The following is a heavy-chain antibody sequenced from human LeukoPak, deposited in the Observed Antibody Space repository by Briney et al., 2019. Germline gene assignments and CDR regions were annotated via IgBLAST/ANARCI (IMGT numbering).Heavy chain of an antibody. V-gene: IGHV1-69*13. CDR2: IIPIFGTA. CDR1: GGTFSSYA. Sequence: ASVTVSCQASGGTFSSYAISWVRQPPGQGLESTGGIIPIFGTANYAQKFQGRVTITADESTSTASMELSSLRSEDTAVYYCAREYCTNGVCSVGYWGQGTLVTVSS. CDR3: AREYCTNGVCSVGY. J-gene: IGHJ4*02. D-gene: IGHD2-8*01.